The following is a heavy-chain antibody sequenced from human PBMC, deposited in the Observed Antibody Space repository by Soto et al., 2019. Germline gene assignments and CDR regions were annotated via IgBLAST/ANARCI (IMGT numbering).Heavy chain of an antibody. D-gene: IGHD4-17*01. V-gene: IGHV3-21*04. Sequence: GGSLRLPCAASGFTFSGFTLNWVRQAPGRGLEWVSSISSGSSFIYYGDSVKGRFTVSRDNAKNSVYLQMNSLTAEDTAVYYCASDPAFYGNYFDFWGQGALVTVSS. CDR3: ASDPAFYGNYFDF. CDR2: ISSGSSFI. CDR1: GFTFSGFT. J-gene: IGHJ4*02.